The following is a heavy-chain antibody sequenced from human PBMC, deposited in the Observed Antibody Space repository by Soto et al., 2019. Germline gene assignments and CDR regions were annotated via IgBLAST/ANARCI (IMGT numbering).Heavy chain of an antibody. J-gene: IGHJ6*02. CDR3: ERGSVAVYYYYGMDI. CDR2: ISAYNGNT. CDR1: GYTFTSYD. Sequence: ASVKVSCKASGYTFTSYDMHWVRQAPGQRLEWMGWISAYNGNTNYAQKLQGRVTMTTDTSTSTAYMELRSLRSDDTAVYYCERGSVAVYYYYGMDIWGQGTTVTVSS. D-gene: IGHD6-19*01. V-gene: IGHV1-18*01.